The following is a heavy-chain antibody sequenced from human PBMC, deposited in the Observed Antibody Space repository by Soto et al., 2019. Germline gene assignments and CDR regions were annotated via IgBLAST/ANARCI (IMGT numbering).Heavy chain of an antibody. V-gene: IGHV5-10-1*01. J-gene: IGHJ5*02. Sequence: PVESLKISCTGVGYTFTTFWISWMRQMPEEGVWWMGRIDPGDSYVNYSPSFQGHVTISLDKSISTAYLQWGSLKATDTAMYYCARLFCSTTTCDRWFDPWGQGPLVTVSS. CDR1: GYTFTTFW. CDR2: IDPGDSYV. CDR3: ARLFCSTTTCDRWFDP. D-gene: IGHD2-2*01.